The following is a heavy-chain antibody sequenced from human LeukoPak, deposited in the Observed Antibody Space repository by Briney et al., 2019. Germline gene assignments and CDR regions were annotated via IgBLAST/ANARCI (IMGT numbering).Heavy chain of an antibody. J-gene: IGHJ4*02. D-gene: IGHD1-7*01. CDR3: ARAVRRNWNYSY. V-gene: IGHV4-34*01. Sequence: SETLSLTCAVYGGSFSGYYWSWIRQPPGKGLEWIGEINHSGSTNYNPSLKSRVTISVDTSKNQFSLKLSSVTAADTAVYYCARAVRRNWNYSYWGQGTLVTVSS. CDR1: GGSFSGYY. CDR2: INHSGST.